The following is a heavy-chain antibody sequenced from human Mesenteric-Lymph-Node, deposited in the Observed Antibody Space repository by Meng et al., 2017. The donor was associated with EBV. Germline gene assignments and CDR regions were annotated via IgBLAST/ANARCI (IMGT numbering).Heavy chain of an antibody. J-gene: IGHJ4*02. CDR1: GYTFTSYN. Sequence: QGQVGQAGAEVKKPGALVKVSCKASGYTFTSYNINWVRQATGQGLEWMGWMNPKIGYAGYAQNFQGRVTMTRDTSIDTAYMEVSSLRGNDTAVYYCARGGEAGYSYGSSDFDYWGQGTLVTVSS. CDR2: MNPKIGYA. CDR3: ARGGEAGYSYGSSDFDY. V-gene: IGHV1-8*01. D-gene: IGHD5-18*01.